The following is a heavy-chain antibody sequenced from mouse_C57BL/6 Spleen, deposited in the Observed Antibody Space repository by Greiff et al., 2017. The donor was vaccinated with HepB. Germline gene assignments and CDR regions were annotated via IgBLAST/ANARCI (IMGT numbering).Heavy chain of an antibody. Sequence: VKLVESGPGLVQPSQSLSITCTVSGFSLTSYGVHWVRQSPGKGLEWLGVIWSGGSTDYNAAFISRLSISKDNSKSQVFFKMNSLQADDTAIYYCARNYYYGSSYVGYAMDYWGQGTSVTVSS. J-gene: IGHJ4*01. D-gene: IGHD1-1*01. CDR3: ARNYYYGSSYVGYAMDY. CDR1: GFSLTSYG. V-gene: IGHV2-2*01. CDR2: IWSGGST.